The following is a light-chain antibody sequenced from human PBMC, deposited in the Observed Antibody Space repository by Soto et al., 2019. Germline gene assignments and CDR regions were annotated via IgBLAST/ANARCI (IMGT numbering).Light chain of an antibody. Sequence: QSALTQPPSASGSPGQSVTISCTGTSSDVGGYNCVSWYQQHPGKAPKLMIYEVSKRPSGVPDRFSGSKSGITASLTVSGLQAEDEADYYCSSYAGSNIPVVFGGGTKLTVL. CDR1: SSDVGGYNC. CDR3: SSYAGSNIPVV. CDR2: EVS. V-gene: IGLV2-8*01. J-gene: IGLJ2*01.